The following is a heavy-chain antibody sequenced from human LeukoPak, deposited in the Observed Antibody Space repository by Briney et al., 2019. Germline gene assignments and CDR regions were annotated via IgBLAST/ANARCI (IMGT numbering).Heavy chain of an antibody. J-gene: IGHJ4*02. D-gene: IGHD6-13*01. CDR3: ARGPWGIASSRLFDY. CDR2: INLNGGST. CDR1: GFTFDDYG. Sequence: GGSLRLSCAASGFTFDDYGMSWVRQAPGKGLEWVSGINLNGGSTGYADSVKGRFTISRDNAKNSLYLQMNSLRAEDTALYYCARGPWGIASSRLFDYWGQGTLVTVS. V-gene: IGHV3-20*04.